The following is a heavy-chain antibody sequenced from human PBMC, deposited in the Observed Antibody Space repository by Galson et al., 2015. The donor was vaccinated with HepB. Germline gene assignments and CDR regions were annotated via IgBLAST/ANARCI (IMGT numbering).Heavy chain of an antibody. CDR2: ISGSGGRT. J-gene: IGHJ4*02. D-gene: IGHD6-13*01. Sequence: SLRLSCAASGFTFSTYGMSWVRQAPGKGLEWVSAISGSGGRTYYADSVKGRFTISRDNSKNTLYLQMNSLRPEDTAVFYCARVAVAGIYLDYWGQGTLVTVSS. CDR3: ARVAVAGIYLDY. CDR1: GFTFSTYG. V-gene: IGHV3-23*01.